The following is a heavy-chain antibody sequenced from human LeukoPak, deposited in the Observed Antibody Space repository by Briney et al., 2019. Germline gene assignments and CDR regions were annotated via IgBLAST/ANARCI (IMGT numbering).Heavy chain of an antibody. Sequence: GGSLRLSCAASGFTFSSPAMSWVRQAPGKGLEWVSSITPSGDGTYYAASVKGRFTISRDNSKNTLYLQMDSLRADDTAKYYCAGTPGGYFDYWGQGTLVTVSS. V-gene: IGHV3-23*01. CDR2: ITPSGDGT. J-gene: IGHJ4*02. CDR1: GFTFSSPA. D-gene: IGHD1-14*01. CDR3: AGTPGGYFDY.